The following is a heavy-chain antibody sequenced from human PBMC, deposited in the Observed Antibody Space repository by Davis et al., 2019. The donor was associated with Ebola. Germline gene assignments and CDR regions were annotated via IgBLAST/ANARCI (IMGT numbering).Heavy chain of an antibody. V-gene: IGHV1-3*01. CDR2: INAGNGNT. J-gene: IGHJ6*02. CDR3: AREDVWFRELAPNQPYYYYYGMDV. Sequence: AASVKVSCKASGYTFNTYVMHWVRQAPGQRLEWMGWINAGNGNTKYSQKFQGRVTITRDTSASTAYMELSSLRSEDTAVYYCAREDVWFRELAPNQPYYYYYGMDVWGQGTTVTVSS. CDR1: GYTFNTYV. D-gene: IGHD3-10*01.